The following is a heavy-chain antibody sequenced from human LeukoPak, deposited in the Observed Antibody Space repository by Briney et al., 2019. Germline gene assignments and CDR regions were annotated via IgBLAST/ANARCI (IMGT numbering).Heavy chain of an antibody. CDR3: ARRAAGTTGRFDY. J-gene: IGHJ4*02. V-gene: IGHV5-10-1*01. Sequence: RGESLKISCKGSGYSFTNYWITWVRQMPGKGVEWIGRIDPSDSYTNYSPSFQGHVTISADKSISTAYLQWSSLKASDTAMYYCARRAAGTTGRFDYWGQGTLVTVSS. CDR1: GYSFTNYW. D-gene: IGHD1-1*01. CDR2: IDPSDSYT.